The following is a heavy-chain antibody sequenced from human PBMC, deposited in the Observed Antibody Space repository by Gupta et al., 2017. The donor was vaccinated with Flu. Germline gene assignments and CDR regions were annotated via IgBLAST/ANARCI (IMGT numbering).Heavy chain of an antibody. V-gene: IGHV4-34*01. D-gene: IGHD2-2*01. CDR1: GGSFSGYY. Sequence: QVQLQQWGAGLLKPSETLSLTCAVYGGSFSGYYWRWIRQPPGKGLEWIGEINHSGSTNYNPSLKSRVTISVDTSKHQFSLKLSSVTAADTAVYYCARVRLAPCSTSCYKPPERWYFDYWGQGTLVTVSS. J-gene: IGHJ4*02. CDR3: ARVRLAPCSTSCYKPPERWYFDY. CDR2: INHSGST.